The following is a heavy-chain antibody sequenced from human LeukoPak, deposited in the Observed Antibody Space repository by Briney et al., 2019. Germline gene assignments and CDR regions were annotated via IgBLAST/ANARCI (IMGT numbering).Heavy chain of an antibody. V-gene: IGHV1-2*06. D-gene: IGHD1-1*01. CDR2: LNPKSGVT. J-gene: IGHJ5*02. CDR1: GYTFTGYY. Sequence: ASVKVSCKASGYTFTGYYIHWVRQAPGQGLEWMGRLNPKSGVTNYAQNFQGRVTMTRDTIINTACMELSRLRSDDTAVYYCARNDWNDPWFDPWGQGTLVTVSS. CDR3: ARNDWNDPWFDP.